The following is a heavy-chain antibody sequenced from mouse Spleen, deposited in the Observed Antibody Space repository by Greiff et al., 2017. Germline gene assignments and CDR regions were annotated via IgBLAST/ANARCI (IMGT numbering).Heavy chain of an antibody. CDR3: ARERDYDYEALAMDY. J-gene: IGHJ4*01. V-gene: IGHV1-61*01. CDR1: GYTFTSYW. CDR2: IYPSDSET. D-gene: IGHD2-4*01. Sequence: QVQLQQPGAELVRPGSSVKLSCKASGYTFTSYWMDWVKQRPGQGLEWIGNIYPSDSETHYNQKFKDKATLTVDKSSSTAYMQLSSLTSEDSAVYYCARERDYDYEALAMDYWGQGTSVTVSS.